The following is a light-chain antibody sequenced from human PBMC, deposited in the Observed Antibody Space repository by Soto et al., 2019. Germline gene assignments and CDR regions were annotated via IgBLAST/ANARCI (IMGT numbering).Light chain of an antibody. CDR1: QSVSNNY. Sequence: EIVLTQSPGTLSLSPGERATLSCRASQSVSNNYLAWYQQKPGQAPRLLIYGASNRSTGIPGRFSGSGSGKDFPPTIRRVEAEDFVVYYCQQYGRSGTFGQGTKVDIK. V-gene: IGKV3-20*01. CDR2: GAS. CDR3: QQYGRSGT. J-gene: IGKJ1*01.